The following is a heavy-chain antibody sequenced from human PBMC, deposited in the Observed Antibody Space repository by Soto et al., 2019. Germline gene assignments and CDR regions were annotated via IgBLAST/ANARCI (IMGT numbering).Heavy chain of an antibody. J-gene: IGHJ3*02. V-gene: IGHV3-9*01. D-gene: IGHD6-13*01. CDR2: ISWNSGSI. Sequence: GGSLRLSCAASGFTFDDYAMHWVRQAPGKGLEWVSGISWNSGSIGYADSVKGRFTISRDNAKNSLYLQMNSLRAEDTALYYCAKVAAAAGPDDAFDIWGQGTMVTV. CDR1: GFTFDDYA. CDR3: AKVAAAAGPDDAFDI.